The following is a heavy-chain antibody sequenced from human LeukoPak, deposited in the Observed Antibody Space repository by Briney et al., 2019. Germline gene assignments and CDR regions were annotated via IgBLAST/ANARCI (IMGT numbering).Heavy chain of an antibody. CDR3: ARDYGSGSYYSDY. V-gene: IGHV1-2*02. Sequence: GASVKVSCKASGYTFTGHYMHWVRQAPGQGLEWMGWINPNSGGTNYAQKFQGRVTMTRDTSISTAYMELSRLRSDDTAVYYCARDYGSGSYYSDYWGQGTLVTVSS. J-gene: IGHJ4*02. CDR1: GYTFTGHY. CDR2: INPNSGGT. D-gene: IGHD3-10*01.